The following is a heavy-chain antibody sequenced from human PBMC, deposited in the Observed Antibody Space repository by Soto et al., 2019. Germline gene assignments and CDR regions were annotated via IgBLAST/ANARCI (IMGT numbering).Heavy chain of an antibody. V-gene: IGHV4-34*01. J-gene: IGHJ5*01. CDR3: VARGMTYDFLSGPHPVDS. D-gene: IGHD3-3*01. Sequence: PSETLSLTCAAHNGSFTDYFWTWIRQSPGRGLEWIGEINHRGGATYNPSLRSRVTISIDTSKNHFSLSLRSLTAADTAVYYCVARGMTYDFLSGPHPVDSWGHGTLVT. CDR1: NGSFTDYF. CDR2: INHRGGA.